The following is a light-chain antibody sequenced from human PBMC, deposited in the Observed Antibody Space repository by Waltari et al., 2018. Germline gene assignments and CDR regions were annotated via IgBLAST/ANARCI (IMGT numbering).Light chain of an antibody. CDR1: QSVRGF. V-gene: IGKV3-20*01. Sequence: EIVLTQSPGTLSLSPGERATLSCRASQSVRGFLAWYQQKAGQAPRLLIYGASSRATGIPDRFSGGGSGTDFSLTISRLEPEDFAVYYCQHYVRLPATFGQGTKVEI. CDR3: QHYVRLPAT. J-gene: IGKJ1*01. CDR2: GAS.